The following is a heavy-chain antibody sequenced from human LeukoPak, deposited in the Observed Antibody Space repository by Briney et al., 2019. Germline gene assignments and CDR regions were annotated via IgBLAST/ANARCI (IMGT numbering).Heavy chain of an antibody. Sequence: SETLSLTCTVSGGSISTFYWSWIRQPAGKGLEWIGRIFTSGSTNYNPSLKSRVTMSVDTSKNQFSLKLSSVTAADTAVYYCARRAGAYSHPYDYWGQGTLVTVSS. CDR1: GGSISTFY. J-gene: IGHJ4*02. V-gene: IGHV4-4*07. CDR3: ARRAGAYSHPYDY. CDR2: IFTSGST. D-gene: IGHD4/OR15-4a*01.